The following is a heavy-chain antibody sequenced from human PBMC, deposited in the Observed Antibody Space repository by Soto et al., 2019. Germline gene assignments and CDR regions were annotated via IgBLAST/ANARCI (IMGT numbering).Heavy chain of an antibody. J-gene: IGHJ3*02. D-gene: IGHD3-3*01. Sequence: HPGGSLRLSCVASGFTFSSYWMSWVRQAPGKGLEWVANIKQDGSEKYYVDSVKGRFTISRDNAKNSLYLQMNSLRAEDTAVYYSARDTNAFDIWGQGTMVTVSS. V-gene: IGHV3-7*01. CDR2: IKQDGSEK. CDR1: GFTFSSYW. CDR3: ARDTNAFDI.